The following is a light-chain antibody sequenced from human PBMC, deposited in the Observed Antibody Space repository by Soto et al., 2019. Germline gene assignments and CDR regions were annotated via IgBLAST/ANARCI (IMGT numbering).Light chain of an antibody. J-gene: IGKJ3*01. V-gene: IGKV1-27*01. CDR3: QKYNSAPLT. Sequence: DIQLTQSPSSLSASVGDRVIITCRAIQGISNYLAWSQQKPGKVPKLLIYAASTLQSGVTSRFSSSGSGAEFTLTISSLQPADVAAYYCQKYNSAPLTFGPGTKVDIK. CDR1: QGISNY. CDR2: AAS.